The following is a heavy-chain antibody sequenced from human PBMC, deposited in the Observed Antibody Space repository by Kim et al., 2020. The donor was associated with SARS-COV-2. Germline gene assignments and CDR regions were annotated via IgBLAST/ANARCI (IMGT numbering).Heavy chain of an antibody. V-gene: IGHV4-31*03. Sequence: SETLSLTCTVSGGSISSAAFYWSWVRQHPGKGLEWIGYIYFTGGTYFNPSLRSRLTMSVDSSKNQFPLNLNSVTAADAAVHYCSSTPSGNPYGWFDSWG. CDR1: GGSISSAAFY. CDR2: IYFTGGT. D-gene: IGHD2-15*01. J-gene: IGHJ5*01. CDR3: SSTPSGNPYGWFDS.